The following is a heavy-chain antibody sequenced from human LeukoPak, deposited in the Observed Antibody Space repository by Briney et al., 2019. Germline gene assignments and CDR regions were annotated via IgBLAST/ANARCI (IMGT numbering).Heavy chain of an antibody. CDR2: ISSSGSTI. CDR3: ARDLGSMAVAGFDAFDI. Sequence: GGSLRLSCAASGFTFSSYEMNWVRQAPGKGLEWVSYISSSGSTIYYADSVKGRFTISRDNAKNSLYLQMNSLRAEDTAVYYCARDLGSMAVAGFDAFDIWGQGTMVTVSS. CDR1: GFTFSSYE. D-gene: IGHD6-19*01. J-gene: IGHJ3*02. V-gene: IGHV3-48*03.